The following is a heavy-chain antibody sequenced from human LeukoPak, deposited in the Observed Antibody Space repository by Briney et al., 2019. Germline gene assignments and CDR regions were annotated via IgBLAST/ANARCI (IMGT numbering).Heavy chain of an antibody. V-gene: IGHV3-33*08. Sequence: PGGSLRLSCAASGFMFSSNWMSWVRLAPGKGLEWVAFIWYDGSNKYYTDSVKGRFTISRDNSKNTLYLQMNSLRAEDTAVYYCAGDRATSYFDYWGQGALVTISS. CDR2: IWYDGSNK. CDR1: GFMFSSNW. D-gene: IGHD1-26*01. CDR3: AGDRATSYFDY. J-gene: IGHJ4*02.